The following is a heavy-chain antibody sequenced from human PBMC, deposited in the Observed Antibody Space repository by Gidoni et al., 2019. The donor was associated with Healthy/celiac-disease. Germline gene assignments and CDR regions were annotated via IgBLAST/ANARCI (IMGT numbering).Heavy chain of an antibody. Sequence: EVQLLESGGGLVQPGGSRRISCAASGVTFSSYAMSWVRQAPGKGLEWVSAISGSGGSTYYADSVKGRFTISRDNSKNTLYLQMNSLRAEDTAVYYCATWAAGYSYGPPHYWGQGTLVTVSS. J-gene: IGHJ4*02. D-gene: IGHD5-18*01. CDR2: ISGSGGST. CDR3: ATWAAGYSYGPPHY. CDR1: GVTFSSYA. V-gene: IGHV3-23*01.